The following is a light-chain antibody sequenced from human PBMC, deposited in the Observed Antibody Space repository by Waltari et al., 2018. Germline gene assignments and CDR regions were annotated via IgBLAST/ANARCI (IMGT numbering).Light chain of an antibody. CDR2: RNK. J-gene: IGLJ3*02. CDR3: ASWDDSLSVGV. CDR1: ISNLGTNY. V-gene: IGLV1-47*01. Sequence: QSVLTQPPSASGTPGQRVTISCSGSISNLGTNYVYWYQQFPGTAPKLLIQRNKPQPSGVPDRFSCSKSCASASLAISGLRSEDEADYYCASWDDSLSVGVFGGGTKLTVL.